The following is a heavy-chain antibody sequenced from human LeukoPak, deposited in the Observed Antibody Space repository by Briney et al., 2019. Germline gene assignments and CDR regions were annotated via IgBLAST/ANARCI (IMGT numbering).Heavy chain of an antibody. CDR3: ASLSYCGGDCYFGNFDY. V-gene: IGHV5-51*01. J-gene: IGHJ4*02. D-gene: IGHD2-21*02. CDR2: IYPGDSDT. Sequence: GESLKISCKGSGSSFTSYWIGWVRQMPGKGLEWMGIIYPGDSDTRYSPSFQGQVTISADKSISTAYLQWSSLKASDTAMYYCASLSYCGGDCYFGNFDYWGQGTLVTVSS. CDR1: GSSFTSYW.